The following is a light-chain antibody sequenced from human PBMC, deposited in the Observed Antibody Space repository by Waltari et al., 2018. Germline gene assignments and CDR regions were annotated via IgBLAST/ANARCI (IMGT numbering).Light chain of an antibody. V-gene: IGKV3-20*01. CDR2: GAS. CDR1: QSVSSSY. CDR3: QQYGSSLPMYT. J-gene: IGKJ2*01. Sequence: EIVLTQSPGTLSLSPGERATLSCRASQSVSSSYLAWYQQKPGQAPRLLIYGASSRATGIPDRFSGSGSGTDFTLTISRLEPEDVAVYYCQQYGSSLPMYTFGQGTKLEIK.